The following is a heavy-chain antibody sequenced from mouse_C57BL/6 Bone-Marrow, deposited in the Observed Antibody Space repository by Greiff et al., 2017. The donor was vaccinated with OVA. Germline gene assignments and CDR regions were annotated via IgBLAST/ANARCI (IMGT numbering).Heavy chain of an antibody. CDR1: GYTFTSYW. CDR3: ARSVLPLYAMDD. D-gene: IGHD1-1*01. CDR2: IYPGSGST. J-gene: IGHJ4*01. Sequence: QVQLQQPGAELVKPGASVKMSCKASGYTFTSYWITWVKQRPGQGLEWIGDIYPGSGSTNYNEKFKSKATLTVDTSSSTAYMQLSSLTSEDAAVYYCARSVLPLYAMDDWGQGTSVTVSS. V-gene: IGHV1-55*01.